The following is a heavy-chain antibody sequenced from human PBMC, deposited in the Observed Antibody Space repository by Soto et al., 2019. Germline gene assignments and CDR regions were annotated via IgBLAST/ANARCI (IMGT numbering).Heavy chain of an antibody. V-gene: IGHV4-39*01. CDR2: IYYSGST. Sequence: QLQLQESGPGLVKPSETLSLTCTVSGGSISSSSYYWGWIRQPPGKGLEWIGSIYYSGSTYYNPSLKSRVTISVDTSKNQFSLKLSSVTAADTAVYYCARKRSPLSIAYYFDYWGQGTLVTVSS. CDR1: GGSISSSSYY. CDR3: ARKRSPLSIAYYFDY. J-gene: IGHJ4*02. D-gene: IGHD2-21*01.